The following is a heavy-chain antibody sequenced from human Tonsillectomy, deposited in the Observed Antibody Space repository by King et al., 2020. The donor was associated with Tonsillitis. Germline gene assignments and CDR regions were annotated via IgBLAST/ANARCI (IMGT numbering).Heavy chain of an antibody. D-gene: IGHD5-12*01. J-gene: IGHJ4*02. CDR2: IYYSGST. Sequence: QLQLQESGPGLVKPSETLSLTCTVSGGSISSSSYYWGWIRQPPVKGVEWIVSIYYSGSTYYNTSLKSRVTISVDTSKNQFSLKLSSVTAEDTAVYYCARHIYRGYDPFNDWGQGTLVTVSS. CDR3: ARHIYRGYDPFND. CDR1: GGSISSSSYY. V-gene: IGHV4-39*01.